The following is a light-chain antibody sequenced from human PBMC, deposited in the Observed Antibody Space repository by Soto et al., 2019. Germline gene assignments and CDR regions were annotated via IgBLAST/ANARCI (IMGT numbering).Light chain of an antibody. CDR1: ESVSSS. Sequence: EVVMTQSPTTLSVSPGEGATLSCRATESVSSSLAWYQQKPGQPPRLLISGASIRAPGIPARFTGGGSGTEFTLIISSLQAEDYAVYYCQQYNNWPTFGQGTKLEIK. V-gene: IGKV3-15*01. CDR3: QQYNNWPT. CDR2: GAS. J-gene: IGKJ2*01.